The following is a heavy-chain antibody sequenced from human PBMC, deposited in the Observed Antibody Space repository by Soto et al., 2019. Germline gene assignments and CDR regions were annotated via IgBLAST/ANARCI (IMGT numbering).Heavy chain of an antibody. J-gene: IGHJ5*02. V-gene: IGHV4-39*01. CDR1: GGSISSGGYY. D-gene: IGHD5-12*01. Sequence: SETLSLTCTVSGGSISSGGYYWSWIRQQPGKGLEWIGYIYYSGSTYYNPSLKSRVTISVDTSKNQFSLKLSSVTAADTAVYYCARQGYSGYDWPPNWFDPWGQGTLVTVSS. CDR2: IYYSGST. CDR3: ARQGYSGYDWPPNWFDP.